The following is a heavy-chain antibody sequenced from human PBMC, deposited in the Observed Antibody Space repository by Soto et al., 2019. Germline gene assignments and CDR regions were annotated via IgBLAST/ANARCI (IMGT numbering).Heavy chain of an antibody. D-gene: IGHD3-10*01. CDR1: GFSLSTSGVG. V-gene: IGHV2-5*01. CDR3: TLTPAKAGGRRWFDP. J-gene: IGHJ5*02. CDR2: IYWNDDK. Sequence: QITLKESGPTLVKPTQTLTLTCTFSGFSLSTSGVGVGWIRQPPGKALEWLALIYWNDDKRYRASLKSRLTIAKDTSRSQVVLTMTNLDPVDTATYYCTLTPAKAGGRRWFDPWGQGILVTVAS.